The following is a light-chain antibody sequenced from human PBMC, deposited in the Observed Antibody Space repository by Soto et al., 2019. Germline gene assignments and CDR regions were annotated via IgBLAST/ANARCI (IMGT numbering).Light chain of an antibody. CDR2: DAS. Sequence: EIVLTQSPATLSLSPGERATLSCRASQSVSSYLAWYQQKPGQAPRLLIYDASNRATGISARFSGSGSGTDFTLTISSLEPEVFAVYYCQQRSKWPPEVTFGQGTRLEIK. V-gene: IGKV3-11*01. J-gene: IGKJ5*01. CDR1: QSVSSY. CDR3: QQRSKWPPEVT.